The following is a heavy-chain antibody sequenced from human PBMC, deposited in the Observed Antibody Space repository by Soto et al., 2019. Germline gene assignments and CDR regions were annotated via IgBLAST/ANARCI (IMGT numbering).Heavy chain of an antibody. V-gene: IGHV3-30-3*01. Sequence: GGSLRLSCAASGFTFSSYAMHWVRQAPGKGLEWVAVISYDGSNKYYADSVKGRFTISKDNSKNTLYLQMNSLSVEDTALYYCARGTGYSSGWYDYWGQGTLVTVSS. CDR3: ARGTGYSSGWYDY. D-gene: IGHD6-19*01. J-gene: IGHJ4*02. CDR2: ISYDGSNK. CDR1: GFTFSSYA.